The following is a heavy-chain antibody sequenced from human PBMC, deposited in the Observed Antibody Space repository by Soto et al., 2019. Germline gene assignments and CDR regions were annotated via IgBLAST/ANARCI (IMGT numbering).Heavy chain of an antibody. CDR1: GGTFSSYT. CDR3: ALKYFIVATIPYYMDV. J-gene: IGHJ6*03. CDR2: IIPILGIA. D-gene: IGHD5-12*01. V-gene: IGHV1-69*02. Sequence: SVKVSCKASGGTFSSYTISWVRQAPGQGLEWMGRIIPILGIANYAQKFQGRVTITADKSTSTAYMELSSLRSEDTAVYYCALKYFIVATIPYYMDVWGKGTTVTVSS.